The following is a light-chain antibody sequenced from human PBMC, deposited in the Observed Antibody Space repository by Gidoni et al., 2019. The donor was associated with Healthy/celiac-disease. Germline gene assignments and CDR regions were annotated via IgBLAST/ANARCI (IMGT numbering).Light chain of an antibody. J-gene: IGKJ1*01. Sequence: EIVLTQSTATLSLSPGESATLACRASQSVSSYLAWYQQQPGHARSLLIYAASNRATGIPARFSGRGSVTDFTFPIISLAPEDFAVYYCQQRSNWPRTFGQGTQVEIK. CDR3: QQRSNWPRT. CDR2: AAS. CDR1: QSVSSY. V-gene: IGKV3-11*01.